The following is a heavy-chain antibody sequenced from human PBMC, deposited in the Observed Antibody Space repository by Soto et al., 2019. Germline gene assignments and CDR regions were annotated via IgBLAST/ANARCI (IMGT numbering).Heavy chain of an antibody. CDR2: IYYTGST. J-gene: IGHJ4*02. CDR3: AVLGGWYPPYYFDY. V-gene: IGHV4-61*01. Sequence: PSETRSLTGTVSGGSVSSGRYYWNWIRQAPGKGLEWIGYIYYTGSTNYNPSLKSRVTISVDTSKNQFSLKLSSVTAADTAVYYCAVLGGWYPPYYFDYWGQGTLVTVSS. CDR1: GGSVSSGRYY. D-gene: IGHD6-19*01.